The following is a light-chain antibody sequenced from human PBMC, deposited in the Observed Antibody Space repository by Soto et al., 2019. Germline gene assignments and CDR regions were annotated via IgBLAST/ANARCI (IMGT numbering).Light chain of an antibody. CDR1: QSVSSN. CDR2: GAS. V-gene: IGKV3-15*01. CDR3: QQYNNWPPWA. Sequence: RTQSPATLSVSPGERATLSCRASQSVSSNLAWYQQKPGQAPRLLIYGASTRATGIPARFSGSGSGTEFTLTISSLQSEDFAVYYCQQYNNWPPWAFGQGTKVDIK. J-gene: IGKJ1*01.